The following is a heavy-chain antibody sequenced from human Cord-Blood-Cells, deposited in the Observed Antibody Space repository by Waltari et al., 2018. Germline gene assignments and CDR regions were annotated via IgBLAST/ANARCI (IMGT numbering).Heavy chain of an antibody. CDR3: ARQAGATAFDI. Sequence: QLQLQESGPGLVKPSETLSLTCTVSGGSISSSSYYCGWIRQPPGKGLEWFGSIYYSGSTYYNPSLKSRVTISVDTSKNQFSLKLSSVTAADTAVYYCARQAGATAFDIWGQGTMVTVSS. V-gene: IGHV4-39*07. D-gene: IGHD1-26*01. CDR1: GGSISSSSYY. J-gene: IGHJ3*02. CDR2: IYYSGST.